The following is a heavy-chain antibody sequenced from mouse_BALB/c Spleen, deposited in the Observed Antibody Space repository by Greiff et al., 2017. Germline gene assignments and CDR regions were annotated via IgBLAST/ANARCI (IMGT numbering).Heavy chain of an antibody. J-gene: IGHJ2*01. Sequence: VQLQQSGPELVKPGASVKISCKASGYSFTSYYIHWVKQRPGQGLEWIGWIFPGSGNTKYNEKFKGKATLTADTSSRTAYMQLSSLTSEDSAVYFCARYDGYYDYWGQGTTLTVSS. CDR1: GYSFTSYY. CDR3: ARYDGYYDY. CDR2: IFPGSGNT. D-gene: IGHD2-3*01. V-gene: IGHV1-66*01.